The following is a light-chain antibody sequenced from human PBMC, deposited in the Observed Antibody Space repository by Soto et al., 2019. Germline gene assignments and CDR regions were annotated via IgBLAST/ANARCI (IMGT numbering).Light chain of an antibody. J-gene: IGKJ1*01. CDR3: QQYNNWPQT. V-gene: IGKV3-15*01. CDR2: GAS. CDR1: QSVSSN. Sequence: EIVRAQCPPSPSVSSEERSTLSCMASQSVSSNLAWYQQKPGQAPRLLIYGASTRATGIPARFSGSGSGTEFTLTISSLQSEDFAVYCCQQYNNWPQTFGQGTKVDIK.